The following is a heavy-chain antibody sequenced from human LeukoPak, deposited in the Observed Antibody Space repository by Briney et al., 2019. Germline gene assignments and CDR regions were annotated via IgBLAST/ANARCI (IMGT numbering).Heavy chain of an antibody. CDR3: ARGYSYGYFDY. Sequence: SETLSLTCAVYGGSFSGYYWSWIRQPPGKGLEWIGEINHSGSTNYNPSLKSRVTVSVDTSKNQFSLKLSSVTAADTAVYYCARGYSYGYFDYWGQGTLVTVSS. D-gene: IGHD5-18*01. J-gene: IGHJ4*02. CDR1: GGSFSGYY. V-gene: IGHV4-34*01. CDR2: INHSGST.